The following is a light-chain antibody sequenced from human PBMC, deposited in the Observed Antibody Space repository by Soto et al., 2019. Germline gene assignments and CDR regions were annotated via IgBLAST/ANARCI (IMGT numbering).Light chain of an antibody. J-gene: IGKJ1*01. CDR1: QGISSY. V-gene: IGKV1-8*01. CDR2: AAS. CDR3: QQYYSYPWT. Sequence: AIRMTQSPSSFSASTGDRVTITCRASQGISSYLAWDQQKPGKAPKLLIYAASTLQSGVPSRFSGSGSGTDFTLTISCLQSEDFATYYCQQYYSYPWTLGQGTKVEIK.